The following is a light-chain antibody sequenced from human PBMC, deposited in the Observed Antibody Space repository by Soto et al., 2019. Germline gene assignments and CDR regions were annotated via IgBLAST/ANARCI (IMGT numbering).Light chain of an antibody. CDR1: SSNIGSHT. CDR2: SNT. J-gene: IGLJ2*01. CDR3: AAWDDSLNGVV. V-gene: IGLV1-44*01. Sequence: QAVVTQPPSASGTPGQTIAISCSGGSSNIGSHTVNWYQQLPGTAPRLLIYSNTQRPSGVPDRFSGSKSGTSASLAITGLQSEYDGDYYCAAWDDSLNGVVFGGGTKLTVL.